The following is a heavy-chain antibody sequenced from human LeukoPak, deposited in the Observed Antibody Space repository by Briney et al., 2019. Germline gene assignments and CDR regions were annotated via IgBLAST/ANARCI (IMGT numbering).Heavy chain of an antibody. Sequence: GSLRLSCAASGFTFSSYAMHWVRQAPGKGLEWVAVISYDGSNKYYADSVKGRFTTSRDNSKNTLYLQMNSLRAEDTAVYYCARDRGIAVAGPVDYWGQGTLVTVSS. CDR2: ISYDGSNK. CDR3: ARDRGIAVAGPVDY. D-gene: IGHD6-19*01. CDR1: GFTFSSYA. V-gene: IGHV3-30-3*01. J-gene: IGHJ4*02.